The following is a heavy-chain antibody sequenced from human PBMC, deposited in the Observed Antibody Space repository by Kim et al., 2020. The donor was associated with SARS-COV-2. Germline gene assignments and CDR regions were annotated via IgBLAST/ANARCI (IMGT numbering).Heavy chain of an antibody. CDR2: MKSDGSTK. CDR3: ARDLDWILYDY. J-gene: IGHJ4*02. V-gene: IGHV3-74*01. Sequence: GGSLRLSCAASGFTFSTYWMHWVRQAPGKGLVWVSRMKSDGSTKIYADSVKGRFTISRDNAKNTLYLQMNSLRAEDTAVYYCARDLDWILYDYWGQGTLVTVSS. CDR1: GFTFSTYW. D-gene: IGHD3-3*01.